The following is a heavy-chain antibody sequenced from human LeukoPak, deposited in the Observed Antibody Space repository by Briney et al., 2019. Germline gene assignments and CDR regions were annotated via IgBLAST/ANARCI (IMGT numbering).Heavy chain of an antibody. V-gene: IGHV3-23*01. J-gene: IGHJ4*02. CDR2: INDSGSST. D-gene: IGHD1-1*01. CDR3: ARSLKWNLVGFDY. Sequence: GGSLRLSCAASGFAFSSYGINWVRQAPGKGLEWVSVINDSGSSTFSADSVKGRFTISRDNSRNTLYLQMSSLRGEDTALYYCARSLKWNLVGFDYWGQGTLVTVSS. CDR1: GFAFSSYG.